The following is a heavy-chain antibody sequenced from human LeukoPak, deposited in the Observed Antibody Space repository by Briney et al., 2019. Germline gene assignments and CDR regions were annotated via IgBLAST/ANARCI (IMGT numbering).Heavy chain of an antibody. J-gene: IGHJ4*02. V-gene: IGHV1-2*02. CDR1: GYIFTVYY. D-gene: IGHD3-22*01. Sequence: ASVNVSSKASGYIFTVYYMHWVRQAPGQGLEWMGWINPNSGGTNYAQKLQGRVTMTTDTSTSTAYMELRSLRSDDTAVYYGARAPRSIYYYDSSGYYPGNYWGQGTLVTVSS. CDR2: INPNSGGT. CDR3: ARAPRSIYYYDSSGYYPGNY.